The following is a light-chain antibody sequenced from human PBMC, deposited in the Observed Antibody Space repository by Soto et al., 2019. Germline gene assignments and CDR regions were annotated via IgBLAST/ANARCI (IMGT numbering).Light chain of an antibody. J-gene: IGKJ4*01. CDR3: QQYGSSRVT. CDR1: QSVSSSY. V-gene: IGKV3-20*01. CDR2: GAS. Sequence: EIVLTQSPGTLSLSPGERANLSCRASQSVSSSYLAWYQQKPGQAPRLLIYGASSRATGIPDRFSGSGSGTDFTLTISRLEPEDFAVYYCQQYGSSRVTFGGGTNVEIK.